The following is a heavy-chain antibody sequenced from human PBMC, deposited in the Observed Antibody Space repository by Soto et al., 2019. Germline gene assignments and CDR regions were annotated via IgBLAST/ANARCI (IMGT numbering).Heavy chain of an antibody. CDR1: GGSISSYY. CDR2: IYTSGST. V-gene: IGHV4-4*07. CDR3: ASHGTITMVRGVTDYYYYYGMDV. D-gene: IGHD3-10*01. Sequence: SETLSLTCTVSGGSISSYYWSWIRQPAGKGLASIGRIYTSGSTNYNPSLKSRVTMSVDTSKNQFSLKLSSVTAADTAVYYCASHGTITMVRGVTDYYYYYGMDVWGQGTTVTVSS. J-gene: IGHJ6*02.